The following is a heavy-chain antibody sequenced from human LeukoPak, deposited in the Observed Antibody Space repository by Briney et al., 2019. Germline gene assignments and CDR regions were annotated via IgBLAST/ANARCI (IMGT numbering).Heavy chain of an antibody. CDR1: GFSLSTSGMC. V-gene: IGHV2-70*11. CDR3: ARMGGGSYYDFDY. D-gene: IGHD1-26*01. J-gene: IGHJ4*02. Sequence: SGPTLVNXTQTLTLTCTFSGFSLSTSGMCVSWIRQPPGKALEWLARIDWDDDKYYGTSLKTRLTTSKDTSKNQVVLTMTNMDPVDTATYYCARMGGGSYYDFDYWGQGTLVTVSS. CDR2: IDWDDDK.